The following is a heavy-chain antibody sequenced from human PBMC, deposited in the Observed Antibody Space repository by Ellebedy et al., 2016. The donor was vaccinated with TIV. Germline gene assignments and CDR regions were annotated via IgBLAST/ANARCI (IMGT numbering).Heavy chain of an antibody. D-gene: IGHD2-21*02. CDR2: IYSSWST. CDR1: YGSISNYY. Sequence: SETLSLXXTVSYGSISNYYWCWIRQPAGQGLEWIGRIYSSWSTPYNPSLKSRVTMSVDTSKNQFSLRLTSLTAADTAVYYCARVLKGHCAGGACYSDAWFDAWGQGILVTASS. J-gene: IGHJ5*02. CDR3: ARVLKGHCAGGACYSDAWFDA. V-gene: IGHV4-4*07.